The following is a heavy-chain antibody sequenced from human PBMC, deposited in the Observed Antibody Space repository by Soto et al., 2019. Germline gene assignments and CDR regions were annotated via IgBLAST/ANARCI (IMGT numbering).Heavy chain of an antibody. CDR3: ERADRTLVTSYGLDV. V-gene: IGHV4-4*02. J-gene: IGHJ6*02. CDR2: MYHSGST. Sequence: ERLSVTGPVHGGSISSDYWWTWVRQPPGKGLEWIAEMYHSGSTNYNPSLKSRVTISLDSSKKHFSLKLTSMTAADAAVYYCERADRTLVTSYGLDVWGQGTKVTVSS. CDR1: GGSISSDYW. D-gene: IGHD2-21*02.